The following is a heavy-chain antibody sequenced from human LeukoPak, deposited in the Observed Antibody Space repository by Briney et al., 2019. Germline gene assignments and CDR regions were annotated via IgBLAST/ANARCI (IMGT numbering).Heavy chain of an antibody. D-gene: IGHD5-12*01. J-gene: IGHJ6*03. CDR1: GGSISSGNW. CDR3: ATWTYSGFYLGV. V-gene: IGHV4-4*02. CDR2: IFYSGNT. Sequence: SETLSLTCAVSGGSISSGNWWSWVRQTPGPGLEWIGEIFYSGNTNYNPSLQSRATIFLDKSKNQFSLRLSSVTAADTATYYCATWTYSGFYLGVWGRGTTVTVSS.